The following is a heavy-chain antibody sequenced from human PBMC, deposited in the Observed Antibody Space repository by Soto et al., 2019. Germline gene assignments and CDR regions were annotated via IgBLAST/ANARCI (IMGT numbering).Heavy chain of an antibody. CDR2: VYYSGST. J-gene: IGHJ3*01. CDR1: GGSISTSSYY. Sequence: QLQLLESGPGLVKPSETLSLKCTVSGGSISTSSYYWGWIRQPPGKGLEWIGSVYYSGSTYYNSSLKSRVTVSLDTSKNQLSLNLTSVTAADTAVYYCARQVYTNGWYYPRPFDVWGQGTVVTVSS. V-gene: IGHV4-39*01. CDR3: ARQVYTNGWYYPRPFDV. D-gene: IGHD6-19*01.